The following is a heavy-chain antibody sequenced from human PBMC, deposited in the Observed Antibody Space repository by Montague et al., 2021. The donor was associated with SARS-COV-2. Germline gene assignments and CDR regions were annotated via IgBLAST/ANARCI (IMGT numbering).Heavy chain of an antibody. J-gene: IGHJ6*02. CDR3: ARDWDGYDLDYGMDV. V-gene: IGHV3-30*04. D-gene: IGHD5-12*01. CDR2: ISYDGSNK. Sequence: SLRLSCAASGFTFSSYAMHWVRQAPGKGLEWVAVISYDGSNKYYVDSVTGRFTISRDNSKNTLYLQMNSLRAEDTAVYYCARDWDGYDLDYGMDVWGQGTTVTVSS. CDR1: GFTFSSYA.